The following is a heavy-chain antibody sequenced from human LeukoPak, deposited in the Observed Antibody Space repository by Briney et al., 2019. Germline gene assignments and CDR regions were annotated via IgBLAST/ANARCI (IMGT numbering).Heavy chain of an antibody. V-gene: IGHV3-7*01. Sequence: PGGSLRLSCAASGFTFNYYWMSWVRQAPGKGLEWVANIKQDGSEKYYVDSVKGRFTISRDNAKHSLYLQMNSLRAEDTAVYYCARDSQSGGYPLDSWGQGTLVTVSS. CDR2: IKQDGSEK. CDR1: GFTFNYYW. D-gene: IGHD1-26*01. J-gene: IGHJ4*02. CDR3: ARDSQSGGYPLDS.